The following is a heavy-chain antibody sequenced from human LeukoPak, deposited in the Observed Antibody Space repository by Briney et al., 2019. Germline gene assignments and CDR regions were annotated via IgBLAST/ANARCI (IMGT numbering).Heavy chain of an antibody. CDR2: INHSGST. J-gene: IGHJ4*02. V-gene: IGHV4-34*01. Sequence: SETLSLTCAVYGGSFSGYYWSWIRQPPGKGLEWIGEINHSGSTNYNPSLKSRVTISVDTSKNQFSLKLSSVTAADTAVYYCARGVLRYFDDYWGQGTLVTVSS. D-gene: IGHD3-9*01. CDR1: GGSFSGYY. CDR3: ARGVLRYFDDY.